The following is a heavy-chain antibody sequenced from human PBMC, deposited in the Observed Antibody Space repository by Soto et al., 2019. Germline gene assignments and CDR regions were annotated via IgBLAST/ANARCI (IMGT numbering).Heavy chain of an antibody. V-gene: IGHV1-18*01. CDR2: ISAYNGNT. CDR3: ARRIGYCSGGSCYSGWFDP. Sequence: ASVKVSCKASGYTFTSYGISWVRQAPGQGLEWMGWISAYNGNTNYAQKIQGRVTMTTDTSTSTAYMELRSLRSDDTAVYYCARRIGYCSGGSCYSGWFDPWGQGTLVTVSS. J-gene: IGHJ5*02. CDR1: GYTFTSYG. D-gene: IGHD2-15*01.